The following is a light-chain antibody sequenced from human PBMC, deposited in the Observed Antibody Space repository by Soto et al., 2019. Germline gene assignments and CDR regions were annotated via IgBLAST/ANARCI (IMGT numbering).Light chain of an antibody. Sequence: EIVMTQSPATLSVSPGERATLSCRASQNVVTNLAWYQQIPGQAPRLLIYGASTRATGIPARFSGSGSGTEFTLTISSLQSEDFAVYYCQQYNNWPLTFGQGTKVDI. J-gene: IGKJ1*01. CDR2: GAS. CDR3: QQYNNWPLT. CDR1: QNVVTN. V-gene: IGKV3-15*01.